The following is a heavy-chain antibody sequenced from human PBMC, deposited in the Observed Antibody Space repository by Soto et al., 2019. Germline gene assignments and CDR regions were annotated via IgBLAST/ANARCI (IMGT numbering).Heavy chain of an antibody. V-gene: IGHV6-1*01. Sequence: PQTLSLTCAISGDGVSSNSAAGNWIRQSPSRGLEWLGRTYYRSKWYNDYAVSVKSRITINPDTSKNQFSLQLNSVTPEDTAVYYCARDRYYGSGSYYKFLWFDPWGQGTLVTVSS. D-gene: IGHD3-10*01. CDR1: GDGVSSNSAA. J-gene: IGHJ5*02. CDR2: TYYRSKWYN. CDR3: ARDRYYGSGSYYKFLWFDP.